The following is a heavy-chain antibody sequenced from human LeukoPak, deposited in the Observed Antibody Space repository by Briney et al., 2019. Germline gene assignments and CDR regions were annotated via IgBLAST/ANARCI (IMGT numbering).Heavy chain of an antibody. J-gene: IGHJ4*02. D-gene: IGHD6-19*01. CDR1: GFTFSSFS. V-gene: IGHV3-23*01. CDR3: AREAFYKSGWYSLFGH. Sequence: PGGSLRLSCAASGFTFSSFSMNWVRQTPGKGLEWVSVISRSSDTIHYADSVKGRFTISRDNSKNTLFLQMNSLRVEDTAIYYCAREAFYKSGWYSLFGHWGQGTLVTVSS. CDR2: ISRSSDTI.